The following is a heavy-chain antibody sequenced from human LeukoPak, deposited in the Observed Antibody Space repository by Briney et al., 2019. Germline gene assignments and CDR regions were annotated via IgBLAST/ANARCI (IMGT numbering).Heavy chain of an antibody. Sequence: PSETLSLTCAVYGGSFSGYYWSWIRQPPGKGLEWIGEINHRGSTNYNPSLKSRVTISVDTSKNQFSLKLSSVTAADTAVYYCARGIVDTAMVSSLDYWGQGTLVTVSS. CDR1: GGSFSGYY. CDR2: INHRGST. V-gene: IGHV4-34*01. CDR3: ARGIVDTAMVSSLDY. D-gene: IGHD5-18*01. J-gene: IGHJ4*02.